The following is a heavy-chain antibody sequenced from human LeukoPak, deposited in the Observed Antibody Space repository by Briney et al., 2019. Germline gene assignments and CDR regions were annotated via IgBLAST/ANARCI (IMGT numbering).Heavy chain of an antibody. CDR2: IYYSGST. V-gene: IGHV4-59*02. J-gene: IGHJ4*02. CDR3: ARAVITFGAAVAKGFDC. CDR1: GFTVSSNY. D-gene: IGHD3-16*01. Sequence: PGGSLRLSCAASGFTVSSNYMTWVRQAPGKGLEWIGYIYYSGSTDYNPSLKSRVTMSLDTSKNQFSLNLNSVTAADTAVYYCARAVITFGAAVAKGFDCWGQGTLVTVSS.